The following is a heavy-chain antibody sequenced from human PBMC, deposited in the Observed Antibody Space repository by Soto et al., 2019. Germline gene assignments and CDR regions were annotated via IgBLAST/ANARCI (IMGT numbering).Heavy chain of an antibody. J-gene: IGHJ6*02. CDR3: TTAGGYGVVLYYYGMDV. CDR1: GFTFSNYA. V-gene: IGHV3-23*01. D-gene: IGHD5-18*01. Sequence: GGSLRLSCVVSGFTFSNYAMSWVRQAPGKGLEGVSGIRNSGGSTYYADSVKGRFTISRDNSKNTLYLQMNSLRAEDTAIYYCTTAGGYGVVLYYYGMDVWGQGNTVTVSS. CDR2: IRNSGGST.